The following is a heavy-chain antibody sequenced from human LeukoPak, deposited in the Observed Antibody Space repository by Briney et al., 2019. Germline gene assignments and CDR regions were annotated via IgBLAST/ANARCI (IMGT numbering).Heavy chain of an antibody. J-gene: IGHJ3*02. V-gene: IGHV4-59*08. D-gene: IGHD3-16*01. CDR1: GFTFSSYW. CDR2: IYYSGST. CDR3: ARRLGGRDAFDI. Sequence: GSLRLSCAASGFTFSSYWMSWIRQPPGKGLEWIGYIYYSGSTNYNPSLKSRVTISVDTSKNQFSLRLSSVTAADTAVYYCARRLGGRDAFDIWGQGTMVTVSS.